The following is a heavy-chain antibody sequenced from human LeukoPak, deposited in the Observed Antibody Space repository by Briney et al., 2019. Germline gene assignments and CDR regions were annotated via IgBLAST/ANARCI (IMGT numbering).Heavy chain of an antibody. J-gene: IGHJ4*02. Sequence: PGGSLRLSCAASGFTFSDYWMSWVRQAPGKGPEWVANIQQDGSEKYYVDSVKGRFTISRDNAKNSLYLQMNSLRAEDTAVYYCAREIGRVDYWGQGTLVTVSS. CDR2: IQQDGSEK. D-gene: IGHD2-15*01. V-gene: IGHV3-7*01. CDR3: AREIGRVDY. CDR1: GFTFSDYW.